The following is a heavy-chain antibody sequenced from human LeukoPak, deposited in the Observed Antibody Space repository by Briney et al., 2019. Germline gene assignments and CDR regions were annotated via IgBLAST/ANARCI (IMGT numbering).Heavy chain of an antibody. CDR3: ASAEANYGGSVFDY. CDR1: GGSIGTSSYY. D-gene: IGHD4-23*01. Sequence: SEALSLTCSVSGGSIGTSSYYWGWIRQPPGKGLEWLGTIYYGGNINYNLSLKSRLTISADTSNNQLSLKLSSVTAADTAVYYCASAEANYGGSVFDYWGQGTLVTVSS. V-gene: IGHV4-39*01. CDR2: IYYGGNI. J-gene: IGHJ4*02.